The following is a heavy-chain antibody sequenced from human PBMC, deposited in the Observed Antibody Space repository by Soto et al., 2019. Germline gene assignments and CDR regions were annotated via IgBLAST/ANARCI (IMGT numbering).Heavy chain of an antibody. Sequence: SETLSLTCTVSGDSISSGDYYWSWIRQPPGKGLECIGYIYYSGSTYYNPSLKSRVTISVDTSKNQFSLNLSSVTAADTAVYYCARVVYSSSKRFLARWFDPWGQGTLVTVS. CDR2: IYYSGST. CDR3: ARVVYSSSKRFLARWFDP. J-gene: IGHJ5*02. CDR1: GDSISSGDYY. D-gene: IGHD6-6*01. V-gene: IGHV4-30-4*01.